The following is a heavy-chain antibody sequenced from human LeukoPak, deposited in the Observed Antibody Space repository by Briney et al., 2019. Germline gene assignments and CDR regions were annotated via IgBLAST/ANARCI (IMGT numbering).Heavy chain of an antibody. J-gene: IGHJ4*02. V-gene: IGHV4-39*01. CDR2: IYYSGST. CDR1: GGSISSTSNH. Sequence: SETLSLTCTVSGGSISSTSNHWGWIRQPPGKGLEWIGSIYYSGSTYYNPSLKSRLTISVDTSKNQFSLKLSSVTAADTAVYYCASGPYGSGSPFEYWGQGILVTVSS. CDR3: ASGPYGSGSPFEY. D-gene: IGHD3-10*01.